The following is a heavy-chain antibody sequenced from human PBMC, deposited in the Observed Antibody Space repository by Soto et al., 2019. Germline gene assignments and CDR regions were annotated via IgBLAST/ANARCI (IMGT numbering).Heavy chain of an antibody. J-gene: IGHJ4*01. CDR3: ARLGDYYQAFDY. Sequence: PSETLSLTCTVSNGSVSSGNYLWSWIRQPPGQGLEWVGYIYYTGTTTYSSSLKSRLTISVDASKSQLSLSLRSVTAADTAVYYCARLGDYYQAFDYLGHGALVTVSS. D-gene: IGHD3-22*01. V-gene: IGHV4-61*01. CDR2: IYYTGTT. CDR1: NGSVSSGNYL.